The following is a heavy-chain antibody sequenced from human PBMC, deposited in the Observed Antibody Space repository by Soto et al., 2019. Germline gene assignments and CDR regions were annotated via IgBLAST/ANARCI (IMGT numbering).Heavy chain of an antibody. J-gene: IGHJ4*02. CDR2: INAGNGNT. CDR3: ARSIVVVTALDY. CDR1: GGTFTNYA. V-gene: IGHV1-3*01. Sequence: ASVKVSCKASGGTFTNYAFSWVRQAPGQRLEWMGWINAGNGNTKYSQKFQGRVTITRDTSASTAYMELSSLRSEDTAVYYCARSIVVVTALDYWGQGTLVTVSS. D-gene: IGHD2-21*02.